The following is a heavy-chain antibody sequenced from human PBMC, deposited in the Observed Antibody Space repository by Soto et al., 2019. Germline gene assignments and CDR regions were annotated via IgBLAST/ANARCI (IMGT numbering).Heavy chain of an antibody. CDR1: GFTFSSYS. J-gene: IGHJ4*02. CDR3: ARLYDFWSGYYTGFDH. Sequence: LRLSCAASGFTFSSYSMNWVRQAPGKGLEWVSSISSSSSYIYYADSVKGRFTISRDNAKNSLYLQMNSLRAEDTAVYYCARLYDFWSGYYTGFDHWGQGTLVTVSS. CDR2: ISSSSSYI. D-gene: IGHD3-3*01. V-gene: IGHV3-21*01.